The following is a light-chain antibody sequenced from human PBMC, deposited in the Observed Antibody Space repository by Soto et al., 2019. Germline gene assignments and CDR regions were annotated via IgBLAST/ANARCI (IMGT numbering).Light chain of an antibody. CDR3: QQYGSSYPWT. V-gene: IGKV3-20*01. CDR2: GAS. J-gene: IGKJ1*01. CDR1: QSVSSSY. Sequence: EIVLTQSPGTLSLSPGERATLSCRASQSVSSSYLAWYQQKPGQAPRLLIYGASSRATGIPDRFSGSGSGTDFTLTIRRLEPEDFAVYYCQQYGSSYPWTFGQGT.